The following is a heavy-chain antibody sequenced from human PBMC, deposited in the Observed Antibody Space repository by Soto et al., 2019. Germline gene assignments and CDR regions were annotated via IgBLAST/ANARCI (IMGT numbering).Heavy chain of an antibody. V-gene: IGHV4-31*03. CDR3: ARAGYCSGGSCYSLYYFDY. D-gene: IGHD2-15*01. CDR2: IDYSGST. CDR1: GGSISSGGYY. J-gene: IGHJ4*02. Sequence: QVQLQESGPGLVKPSQTLSLTCTVSGGSISSGGYYWSWIRQHPGKGLEWIGYIDYSGSTYYNPSLKSRVTISVDTSKNQFSLKLSSVTAADTAVYYCARAGYCSGGSCYSLYYFDYWGQGTLVTVSS.